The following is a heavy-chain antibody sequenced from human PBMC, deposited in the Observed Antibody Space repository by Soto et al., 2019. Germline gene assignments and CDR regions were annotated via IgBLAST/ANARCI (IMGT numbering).Heavy chain of an antibody. CDR3: ARGPTVTTGPNWFDP. J-gene: IGHJ5*02. V-gene: IGHV4-30-2*01. CDR2: IYHSGST. CDR1: GGSISSGGYS. D-gene: IGHD4-4*01. Sequence: QLQLQESGSGLVKPSQTLSLTCAVSGGSISSGGYSWSWIRQPPGKGLEWIGYIYHSGSTYYNPSLKSRVTISVDRSKNQFSLKLSSVTAADTAVYYCARGPTVTTGPNWFDPWGQGTLVTVSS.